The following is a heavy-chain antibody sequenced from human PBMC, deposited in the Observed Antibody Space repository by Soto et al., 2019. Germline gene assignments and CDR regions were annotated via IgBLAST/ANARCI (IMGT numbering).Heavy chain of an antibody. Sequence: QVQLVQSGAEVKKPGSSVKVSCKASGCTFSSYAISWVRQAPGQGLEWMGGIIPIFGTANYAQKFQGRVTITADESTSTAYMELSSLRSEDTAGYYCAMITMVRGVTHNWFDPWGQGNLVTVSS. V-gene: IGHV1-69*01. CDR1: GCTFSSYA. D-gene: IGHD3-10*01. CDR2: IIPIFGTA. J-gene: IGHJ5*02. CDR3: AMITMVRGVTHNWFDP.